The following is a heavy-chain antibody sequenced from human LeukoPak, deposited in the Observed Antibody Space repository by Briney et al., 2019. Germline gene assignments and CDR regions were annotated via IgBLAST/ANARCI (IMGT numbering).Heavy chain of an antibody. CDR2: IYHSGST. V-gene: IGHV4-38-2*02. D-gene: IGHD3-3*01. Sequence: SETLSLTCTVSGYSINSGFYWGWIRQPPGKGLDWIGNIYHSGSTYYNPSLKGRVTISVDKSKNQFSLKLSSVTAADTAVYYCARPISSQGYFGVVIDWGQGTLVTVSS. J-gene: IGHJ4*02. CDR1: GYSINSGFY. CDR3: ARPISSQGYFGVVID.